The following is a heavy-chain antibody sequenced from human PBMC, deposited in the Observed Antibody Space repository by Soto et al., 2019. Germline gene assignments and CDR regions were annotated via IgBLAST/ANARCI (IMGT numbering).Heavy chain of an antibody. D-gene: IGHD3-10*01. Sequence: QVQLVQSGAEVKKPGSSVKVSCKASGGTFSSYTISWVRQAPGQGLEWMGRIIPILGIANYAQKFQGRVTITADKSTRTAYMELCSLRSEDTAVYYCARETGWVGAIYYYGMDVWGQGTTVTVSS. J-gene: IGHJ6*02. CDR3: ARETGWVGAIYYYGMDV. CDR2: IIPILGIA. V-gene: IGHV1-69*08. CDR1: GGTFSSYT.